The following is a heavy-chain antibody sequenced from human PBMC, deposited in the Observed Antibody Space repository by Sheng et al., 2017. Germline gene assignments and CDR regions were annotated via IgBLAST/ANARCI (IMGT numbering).Heavy chain of an antibody. CDR1: GFTFRSYA. J-gene: IGHJ4*02. D-gene: IGHD3-10*01. CDR3: VKESQPVRGGYGGN. V-gene: IGHV3-23*04. CDR2: ITGSGGAT. Sequence: DVQLAESGGGLIQRGGSLRLSCAASGFTFRSYAMSWIRQVPGKGLEWVSAITGSGGATYYADSVKGRLTISRDNSKNMLFLQMKNLRAEDAAIYYCVKESQPVRGGYGGNWGQGSPGNRLL.